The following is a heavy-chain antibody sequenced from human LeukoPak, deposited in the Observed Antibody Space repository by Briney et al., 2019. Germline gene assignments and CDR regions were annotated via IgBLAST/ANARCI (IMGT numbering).Heavy chain of an antibody. J-gene: IGHJ6*03. CDR3: ARDGGWLVRGYYYYMDV. Sequence: ASVKVSCKASGYTFTSYAMNWVRQAPGQGLEWMGWINTNTGNPTYAQGFTGQFVFSLDTSVSTAYLQISSLKAEDTAVYYCARDGGWLVRGYYYYMDVWGKGTTVTVSS. CDR1: GYTFTSYA. CDR2: INTNTGNP. D-gene: IGHD6-19*01. V-gene: IGHV7-4-1*02.